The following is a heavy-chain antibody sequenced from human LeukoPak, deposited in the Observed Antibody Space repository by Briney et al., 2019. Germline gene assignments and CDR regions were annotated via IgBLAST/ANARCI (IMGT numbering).Heavy chain of an antibody. Sequence: SEAPSLTCTVSGGSIRSYYWSWIRQPPGKGLEWIGYIYYSGNTNYNPSLKSRVTISVDTSENQFSLKLSSVTAADTAVYYCARPYSGGWYGAFDIWGQGTMVTVSS. V-gene: IGHV4-59*08. CDR3: ARPYSGGWYGAFDI. CDR1: GGSIRSYY. CDR2: IYYSGNT. J-gene: IGHJ3*02. D-gene: IGHD6-19*01.